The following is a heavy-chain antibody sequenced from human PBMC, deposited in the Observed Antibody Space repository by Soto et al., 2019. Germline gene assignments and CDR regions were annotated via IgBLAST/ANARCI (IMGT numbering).Heavy chain of an antibody. V-gene: IGHV4-59*01. J-gene: IGHJ5*02. D-gene: IGHD3-22*01. CDR1: GGSISSYY. Sequence: SETLSLTCTVSGGSISSYYWSWIRQPPGKGLEWIGYIYYSGITNYNPSLKSRVTISVDTSKNQFSLKLSSVTAADTTVYYCARYGAYYDSSGFDPWGQGTLVTVSS. CDR3: ARYGAYYDSSGFDP. CDR2: IYYSGIT.